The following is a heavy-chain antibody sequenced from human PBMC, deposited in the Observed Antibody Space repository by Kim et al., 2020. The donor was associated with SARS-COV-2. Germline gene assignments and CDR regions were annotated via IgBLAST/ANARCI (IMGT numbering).Heavy chain of an antibody. D-gene: IGHD2-15*01. J-gene: IGHJ6*02. CDR3: ARMVGYCSGGSCDSGWYYYYGMDV. V-gene: IGHV1-18*01. CDR2: ISAYNGNT. Sequence: ASVKVSCKASGYTFTSYGISWVRQAPGQGLEWMGLISAYNGNTNYAQKLQGRVTMTTDTSTSTAYMELRSLRSDDTAGYYCARMVGYCSGGSCDSGWYYYYGMDVWGQGTTVTVSS. CDR1: GYTFTSYG.